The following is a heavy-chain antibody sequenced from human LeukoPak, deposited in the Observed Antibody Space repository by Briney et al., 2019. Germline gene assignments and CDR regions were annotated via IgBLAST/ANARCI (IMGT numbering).Heavy chain of an antibody. V-gene: IGHV4-59*08. D-gene: IGHD6-19*01. CDR3: AASIAVPGIFDY. J-gene: IGHJ4*02. Sequence: SETLSLTCTVSGGSISIYYWSWIRQPPGKELEWIEYVYDSGSTEYNPSLKSRVTISIDTSKNQFSLNLSSVTAADTAVYYCAASIAVPGIFDYWGQGSLVTVSS. CDR2: VYDSGST. CDR1: GGSISIYY.